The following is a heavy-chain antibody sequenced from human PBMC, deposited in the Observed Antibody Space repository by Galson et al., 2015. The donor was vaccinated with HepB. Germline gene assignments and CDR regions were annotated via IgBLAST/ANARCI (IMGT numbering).Heavy chain of an antibody. CDR3: ARDGIFGVVIQGNWFDP. Sequence: SVKVSCKASGGTFSSYAISWVRQAPGQGLEWMGRIIPILGIANYAQKFQGRVTITADKSTSTAYMVLSSLRSGDTAVYYCARDGIFGVVIQGNWFDPWGQGTLVTVSS. J-gene: IGHJ5*02. CDR2: IIPILGIA. CDR1: GGTFSSYA. V-gene: IGHV1-69*04. D-gene: IGHD3-3*01.